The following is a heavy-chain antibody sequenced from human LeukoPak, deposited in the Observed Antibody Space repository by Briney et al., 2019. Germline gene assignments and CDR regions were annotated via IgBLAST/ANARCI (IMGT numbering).Heavy chain of an antibody. CDR1: GGSISSYY. Sequence: SETLSLTCTVSGGSISSYYWSWIRQAPGKGLEWIGYIYYSGSTNYNPSLKSRVTISVDTSKNQVSLKLSSVTAADSAVYYCARVVDTSMIDDAFDIWGQGTMVTVSS. CDR3: ARVVDTSMIDDAFDI. V-gene: IGHV4-59*01. D-gene: IGHD5-18*01. CDR2: IYYSGST. J-gene: IGHJ3*02.